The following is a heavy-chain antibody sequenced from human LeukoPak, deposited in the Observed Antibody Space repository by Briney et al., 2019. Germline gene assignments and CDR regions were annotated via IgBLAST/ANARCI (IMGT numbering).Heavy chain of an antibody. CDR3: AKGRGYSSSFDAFDI. Sequence: GGSLRLSCAASGFTFSSYAMSWVRQAPGKGLEWVSTISGSGGSTYYADSVKGRFTISRDNSKNTLYLQMNSLRAEDTAVYYCAKGRGYSSSFDAFDIWGQGTMVAVSS. J-gene: IGHJ3*02. CDR1: GFTFSSYA. CDR2: ISGSGGST. D-gene: IGHD6-6*01. V-gene: IGHV3-23*01.